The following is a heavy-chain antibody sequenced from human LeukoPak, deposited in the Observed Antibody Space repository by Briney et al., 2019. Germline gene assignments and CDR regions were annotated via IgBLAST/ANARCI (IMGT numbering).Heavy chain of an antibody. CDR1: GGSISSSNW. J-gene: IGHJ5*02. CDR3: ARAPVGAISFWFDP. V-gene: IGHV4-4*02. Sequence: PSGTLSLTCAVSGGSISSSNWWSWVRQPPGKGLEWIGEIHHSGSTNYNPSLKSRVTISVDKSKNQFSLKMSSVTAADTAVYYCARAPVGAISFWFDPWGQGTLVTVSS. D-gene: IGHD1-26*01. CDR2: IHHSGST.